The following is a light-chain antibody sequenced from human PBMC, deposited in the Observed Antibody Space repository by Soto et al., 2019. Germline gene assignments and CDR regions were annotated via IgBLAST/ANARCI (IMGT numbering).Light chain of an antibody. J-gene: IGLJ1*01. CDR1: SSNIGNNY. CDR2: DNN. Sequence: QSVLTQPPSVSASPGQKVTISCSGSSSNIGNNYVSWYQQLPGTAPKLLIYDNNKRPSGIPDRFSGSKSGTSATLGITGLQTGDEADYYCGTWDSSVSAGVFGTGTQVTVL. V-gene: IGLV1-51*01. CDR3: GTWDSSVSAGV.